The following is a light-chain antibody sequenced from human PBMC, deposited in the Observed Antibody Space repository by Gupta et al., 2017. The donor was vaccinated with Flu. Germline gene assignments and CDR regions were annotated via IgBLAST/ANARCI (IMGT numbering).Light chain of an antibody. J-gene: IGKJ1*01. CDR1: QSLLHSNGYNY. V-gene: IGKV2-28*01. CDR3: MQALQTPWT. Sequence: VTPGEPASISCRSSQSLLHSNGYNYLDWYLQKPGLSPQLLIYLGSNRASGVSDRFGGSGSGTDFTLKITKVEAEDVGVYYCMQALQTPWTFGQGTKVEI. CDR2: LGS.